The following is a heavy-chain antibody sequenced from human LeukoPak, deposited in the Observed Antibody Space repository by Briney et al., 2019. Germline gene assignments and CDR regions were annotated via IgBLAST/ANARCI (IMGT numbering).Heavy chain of an antibody. CDR2: ISGSGGGT. Sequence: PGGSLRLSCAASGFTFSSYAMSWVRQAPGKGLEWVSAISGSGGGTYYADSVKGRFTISRDNSKNTLYLQMNSLRAEDTAVYYCAKELVVVAATPNWFDPWGQGTLVTVSS. CDR3: AKELVVVAATPNWFDP. CDR1: GFTFSSYA. D-gene: IGHD2-15*01. J-gene: IGHJ5*02. V-gene: IGHV3-23*01.